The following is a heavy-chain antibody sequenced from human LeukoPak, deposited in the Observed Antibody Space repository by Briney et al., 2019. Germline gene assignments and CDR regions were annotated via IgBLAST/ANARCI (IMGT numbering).Heavy chain of an antibody. CDR2: IKQDGSAK. CDR3: ARVTMVRGVYNWFDP. CDR1: GSTFSSYW. J-gene: IGHJ5*02. D-gene: IGHD3-10*01. V-gene: IGHV3-7*03. Sequence: GLLRLSCAASGSTFSSYWMSWGRQPPGKGQERVDNIKQDGSAKYSVDSVKGRFTISRDNAKNSLYLQMNSLRAEDTAVYYCARVTMVRGVYNWFDPWGQGTLVTVSS.